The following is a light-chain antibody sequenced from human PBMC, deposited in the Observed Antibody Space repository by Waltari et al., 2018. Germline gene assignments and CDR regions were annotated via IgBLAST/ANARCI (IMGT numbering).Light chain of an antibody. CDR1: QDIGNS. Sequence: DIQMTQSPSSLSASVGHRVTITCRASQDIGNSLAWYQQKPGKAPKLLLYAASTLESGVPSRFSGSGSWTAYTLTISSLQPEDFATYYCQQYYDTPRTFGQGTRVEIK. J-gene: IGKJ1*01. CDR2: AAS. CDR3: QQYYDTPRT. V-gene: IGKV1-NL1*01.